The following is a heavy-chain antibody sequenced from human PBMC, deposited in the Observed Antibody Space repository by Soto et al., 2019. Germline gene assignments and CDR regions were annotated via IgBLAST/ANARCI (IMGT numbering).Heavy chain of an antibody. D-gene: IGHD4-4*01. CDR3: ASSYSNYALIDYYYYGMDV. CDR2: INAGNGNT. J-gene: IGHJ6*02. CDR1: GYMFTRYG. V-gene: IGHV1-3*01. Sequence: ASVKVSCKAIGYMFTRYGISWVRQAPGQRLERMGWINAGNGNTKYSQKFRGRVTITRDTSASTAYMELSSLRSEDTAVYYCASSYSNYALIDYYYYGMDVWGQGTTVTVSS.